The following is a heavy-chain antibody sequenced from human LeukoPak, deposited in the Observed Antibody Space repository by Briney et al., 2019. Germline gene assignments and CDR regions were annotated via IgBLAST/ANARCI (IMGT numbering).Heavy chain of an antibody. D-gene: IGHD6-19*01. V-gene: IGHV1-2*02. J-gene: IGHJ4*02. CDR3: ARGDVPRDRRTVAGSLGY. CDR2: INPNSGGT. CDR1: GYTFTSYD. Sequence: GASVKVSCKASGYTFTSYDINWVRQATGQGLEWMGWINPNSGGTNYAQKFQGRVTMTRDTSISTAYMELSRLRSDDAAVYYCARGDVPRDRRTVAGSLGYWGQGTLVTVSS.